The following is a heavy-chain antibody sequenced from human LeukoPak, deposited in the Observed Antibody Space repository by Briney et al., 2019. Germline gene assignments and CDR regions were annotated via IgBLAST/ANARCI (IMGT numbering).Heavy chain of an antibody. D-gene: IGHD6-13*01. CDR2: IYYSGST. CDR1: GGSISSGDYY. CDR3: ARTYGSSGLGYFDL. Sequence: SQTLSLTCTVSGGSISSGDYYWIWIRQPPGKGLEWIGYIYYSGSTNYSPSLKSRLTISVDTSKNQFSLKLSSVTAADTAVYYCARTYGSSGLGYFDLWGRGTLVTVSS. J-gene: IGHJ2*01. V-gene: IGHV4-61*08.